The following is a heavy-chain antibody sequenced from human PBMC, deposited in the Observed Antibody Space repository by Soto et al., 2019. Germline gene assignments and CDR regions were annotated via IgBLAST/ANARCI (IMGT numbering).Heavy chain of an antibody. V-gene: IGHV5-51*01. J-gene: IGHJ6*02. D-gene: IGHD3-3*01. Sequence: PGEYLKISCKGSGSSVTSYWIGCVRKMHWKGLEWMGIIDTGDADTRYSPSFQGQVTISADKSISTAYLQWSSLKASETAMYYCSRQIFVVVKNGMDVWGQGTTVTVSS. CDR3: SRQIFVVVKNGMDV. CDR1: GSSVTSYW. CDR2: IDTGDADT.